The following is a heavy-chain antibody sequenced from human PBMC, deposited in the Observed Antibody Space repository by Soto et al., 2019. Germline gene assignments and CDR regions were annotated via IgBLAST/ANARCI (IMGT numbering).Heavy chain of an antibody. CDR2: INPNGGST. V-gene: IGHV1-46*03. CDR1: GYSFTSQY. D-gene: IGHD3-16*01. CDR3: AKETWGRPGGGGTEPLDI. J-gene: IGHJ3*02. Sequence: QVQLVQSGAEVKKPGASVKISCEASGYSFTSQYVHWVRQAPGQGLEWMGIINPNGGSTTYAQKFQGKVTMTRDTSPSTVYMELSSLTSGDTAVFYCAKETWGRPGGGGTEPLDIWGQGTMVTVAS.